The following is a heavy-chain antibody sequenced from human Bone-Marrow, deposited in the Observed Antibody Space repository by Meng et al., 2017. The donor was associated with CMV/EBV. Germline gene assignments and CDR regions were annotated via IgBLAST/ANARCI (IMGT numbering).Heavy chain of an antibody. J-gene: IGHJ6*02. V-gene: IGHV3-23*01. CDR3: ASRTEYYYYGMDV. D-gene: IGHD1-14*01. Sequence: GESLKISCAASGFTVSSNYMSWARQAPGKGLEWVSAISGSGGSTYYADSVKGRFTISRDNSKNTLYLQMNSLRAEDTAVYYCASRTEYYYYGMDVWGQGTTVTVSS. CDR2: ISGSGGST. CDR1: GFTVSSNY.